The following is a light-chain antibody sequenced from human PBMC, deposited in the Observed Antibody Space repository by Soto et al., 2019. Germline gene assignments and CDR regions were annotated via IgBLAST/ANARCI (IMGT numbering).Light chain of an antibody. CDR2: DAS. J-gene: IGKJ4*02. CDR3: QQYVTTPLT. CDR1: QSVNNNF. Sequence: EIVLTQSPGTLSLSPGERSTLSCRASQSVNNNFLAWYQQKPGQAPRLLIYDASSSATGIPDRFSGSGSGTDFTLTISRLEPEDFAVYSCQQYVTTPLTFGGGTKVKIK. V-gene: IGKV3-20*01.